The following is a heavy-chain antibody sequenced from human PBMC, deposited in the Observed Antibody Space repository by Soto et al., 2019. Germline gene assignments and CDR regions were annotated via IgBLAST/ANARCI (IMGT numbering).Heavy chain of an antibody. CDR2: TSYDGSIR. V-gene: IGHV3-30*18. J-gene: IGHJ4*01. Sequence: QVQLVESGGGVVQPGRSLRLSCAASGFTFSNYGMHWVRQAPGKGLEWVAVTSYDGSIRYYAGSVKGRFTISRDKSKNTLYLQIISLRTEVTAVYYCAKDRLAYCGGDCYWVDYWGHGTLLPVSS. D-gene: IGHD2-21*02. CDR3: AKDRLAYCGGDCYWVDY. CDR1: GFTFSNYG.